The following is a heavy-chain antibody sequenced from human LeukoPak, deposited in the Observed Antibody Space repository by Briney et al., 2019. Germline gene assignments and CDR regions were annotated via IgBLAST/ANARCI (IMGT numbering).Heavy chain of an antibody. CDR2: ISHSGAYA. J-gene: IGHJ4*02. D-gene: IGHD6-13*01. CDR1: GFTFSDCA. V-gene: IGHV3-23*01. Sequence: PGGSLRFSCAASGFTFSDCAMSWVRQAPGKGLEWVSFISHSGAYAYYADSVKGRFTISRDNSKNTLYLQMNSLRAEDTAVYYCAKDFDRSSWYFDYWGQGTLVTVSS. CDR3: AKDFDRSSWYFDY.